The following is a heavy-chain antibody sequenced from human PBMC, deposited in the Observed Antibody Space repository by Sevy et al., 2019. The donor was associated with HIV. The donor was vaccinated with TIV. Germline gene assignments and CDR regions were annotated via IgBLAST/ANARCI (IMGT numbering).Heavy chain of an antibody. CDR3: ARGPPDGSYDYFDY. V-gene: IGHV3-21*06. J-gene: IGHJ4*02. CDR1: AFIFSSYN. Sequence: GGSLRLSCAASAFIFSSYNMNWVRQAPGKGLEWVSCISGSSNYIYYAESLKGRFIISRDNAKNTLYLQMNSLRADDTAVYYCARGPPDGSYDYFDYWGQGTLVTVSS. D-gene: IGHD1-26*01. CDR2: ISGSSNYI.